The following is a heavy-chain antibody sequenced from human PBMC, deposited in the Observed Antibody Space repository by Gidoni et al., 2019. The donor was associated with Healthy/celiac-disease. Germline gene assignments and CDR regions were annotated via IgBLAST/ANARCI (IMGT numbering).Heavy chain of an antibody. CDR2: IKHDGGSK. CDR1: RSTSATYY. V-gene: IGHV1-46*01. D-gene: IGHD2-2*01. J-gene: IGHJ4*02. CDR3: ARDPSSMYAETCCLDY. Sequence: QVQLVQPGPEVKTPGASVKVSCTASRSTSATYYMHWVRQAPGQGLEWMGMIKHDGGSKSYAEKLKGRVTITRDKSKNTVYLEMSSLRAEDTAVYYCARDPSSMYAETCCLDYWGQGTLVTVSS.